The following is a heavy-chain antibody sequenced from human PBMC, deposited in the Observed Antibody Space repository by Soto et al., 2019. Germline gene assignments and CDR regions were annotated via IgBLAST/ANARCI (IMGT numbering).Heavy chain of an antibody. V-gene: IGHV4-30-2*01. CDR1: GDSISNSRFY. CDR2: IYHSGST. CDR3: ARVPTP. J-gene: IGHJ5*02. D-gene: IGHD2-2*01. Sequence: SETLSLTCSVSGDSISNSRFYWAWIRQPPGKGLEWIGYIYHSGSTYYNPSLKSRVTISVDRSKNQFSLKLSSVTAADTAVYYCARVPTPWGQGTLVTVSS.